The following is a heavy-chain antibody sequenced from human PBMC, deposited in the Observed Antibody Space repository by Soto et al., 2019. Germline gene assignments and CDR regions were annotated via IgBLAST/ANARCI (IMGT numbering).Heavy chain of an antibody. Sequence: EVQLLEPGGGVVQPGGSLRLSCEASGFNFKKFAMGWVRQAPGEGLEWVSGISCCGGSTFYADSVKGRFSLARDDSKNKLSLQLNSLRVEDTAHYYCAKADGEQWLIPHLDNWGQGTLVTVS. CDR2: ISCCGGST. J-gene: IGHJ4*02. V-gene: IGHV3-23*01. CDR3: AKADGEQWLIPHLDN. D-gene: IGHD6-19*01. CDR1: GFNFKKFA.